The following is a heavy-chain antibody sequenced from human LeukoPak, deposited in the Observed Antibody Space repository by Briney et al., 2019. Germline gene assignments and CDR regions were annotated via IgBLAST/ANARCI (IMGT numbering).Heavy chain of an antibody. V-gene: IGHV3-74*01. CDR3: ARGLRDDYGTDV. CDR2: IYIDGGRT. CDR1: GFTFSDYW. Sequence: PGGSVRLSCAASGFTFSDYWMHWVRQAPGKGLEWVSRIYIDGGRTAYADSVKGRFTISRDNARNTVSLQLSSLRAEDTAVYFCARGLRDDYGTDVWGQGTTVTVSS. J-gene: IGHJ6*02.